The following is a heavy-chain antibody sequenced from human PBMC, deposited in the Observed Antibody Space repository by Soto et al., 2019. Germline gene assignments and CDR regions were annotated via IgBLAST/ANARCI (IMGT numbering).Heavy chain of an antibody. D-gene: IGHD5-12*01. V-gene: IGHV3-15*01. J-gene: IGHJ4*02. CDR2: IKSKTDGGTI. CDR1: GFTFSNAL. CDR3: TTAHPRGPDY. Sequence: GGSLRLSCAASGFTFSNALMNWGRQAPGKGLEWVGLIKSKTDGGTIDYPAPVKGRFIISRDDSRNTLYLQMNSPKTEDTAVYYCTTAHPRGPDYWGQGTLVTVSS.